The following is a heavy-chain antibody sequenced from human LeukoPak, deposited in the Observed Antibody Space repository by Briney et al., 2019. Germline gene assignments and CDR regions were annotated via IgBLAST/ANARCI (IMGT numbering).Heavy chain of an antibody. CDR3: ARLRFLEGHYMDV. D-gene: IGHD3-3*01. CDR1: GGSISSDTYY. Sequence: SQTLSLTCTVSGGSISSDTYYWSWIRQPAGKGLEWIGRIYSSGTTNYNPSLNSRVTISVDSSNNQFSLKLSSVTAADTAVYYCARLRFLEGHYMDVWGKGTTVTVSS. J-gene: IGHJ6*03. V-gene: IGHV4-61*02. CDR2: IYSSGTT.